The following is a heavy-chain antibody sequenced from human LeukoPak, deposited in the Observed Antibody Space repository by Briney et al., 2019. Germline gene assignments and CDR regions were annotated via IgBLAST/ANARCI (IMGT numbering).Heavy chain of an antibody. Sequence: PGGSLRLSCAASGFTFSSYGMHWVRQAPGKGLEWVAFIRYDGSNKYYADSVKGRFTISRDNAKSSLYLQMNSLRAEDTAVYYCARDDNRGYELWGQGTLVTVSS. V-gene: IGHV3-30*02. J-gene: IGHJ4*02. CDR2: IRYDGSNK. CDR1: GFTFSSYG. D-gene: IGHD3-22*01. CDR3: ARDDNRGYEL.